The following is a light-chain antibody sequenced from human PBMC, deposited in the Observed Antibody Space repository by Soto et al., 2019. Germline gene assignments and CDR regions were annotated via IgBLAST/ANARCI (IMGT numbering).Light chain of an antibody. Sequence: QSVLTQPPSASGTPGQRVTISCSGASSNIGSSYVHWYQQLPGTAPKLLIYRNNHRPSGVPDRFSGSKSGTSASLAISGLRSEDEADYYCAAWDDRLSGLYVFGTGTKLTVL. CDR2: RNN. CDR1: SSNIGSSY. V-gene: IGLV1-47*01. CDR3: AAWDDRLSGLYV. J-gene: IGLJ1*01.